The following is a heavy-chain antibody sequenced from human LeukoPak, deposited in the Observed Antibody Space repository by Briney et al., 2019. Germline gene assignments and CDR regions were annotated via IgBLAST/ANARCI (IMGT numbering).Heavy chain of an antibody. J-gene: IGHJ4*02. Sequence: SETLSLTCTVSGGSISSSSYYWGWIRQPPGKGLEWIGSIYYSGSTYYNPSLKSRVTISVDTSKNQFSLKLSSVTAADTAVYYCARGGREVYDYVWGSYRTPIDYWGQGTLVTVSS. CDR1: GGSISSSSYY. CDR3: ARGGREVYDYVWGSYRTPIDY. V-gene: IGHV4-39*01. CDR2: IYYSGST. D-gene: IGHD3-16*02.